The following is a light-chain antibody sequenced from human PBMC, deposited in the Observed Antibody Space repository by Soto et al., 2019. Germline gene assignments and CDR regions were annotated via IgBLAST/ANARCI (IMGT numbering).Light chain of an antibody. J-gene: IGKJ5*01. CDR1: QVISSY. CDR2: AAS. Sequence: DIQLTQSPSFLSASVGDRVTITCRTSQVISSYLAWYQQKPGKAPKLLIYAASSLQSGVPSRFSGSGSGTDFVLTISSLQPEDSATYYCQQLDSIPITFGQGTRLEIK. V-gene: IGKV1-9*01. CDR3: QQLDSIPIT.